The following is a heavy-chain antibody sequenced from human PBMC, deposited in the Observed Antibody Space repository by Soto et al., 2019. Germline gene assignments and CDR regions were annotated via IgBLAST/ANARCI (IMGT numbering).Heavy chain of an antibody. CDR3: AKDRGLIAAAGLDY. D-gene: IGHD6-13*01. J-gene: IGHJ4*02. CDR2: ISGSGGST. Sequence: GGSMRLSCAASGFTFSSYAMSWVRQAPGKGLEWVSAISGSGGSTYYADSVKGRFTISRDSSKNTLYLQMNSLRAEDTAVYYCAKDRGLIAAAGLDYWGQGTLVTVSS. V-gene: IGHV3-23*01. CDR1: GFTFSSYA.